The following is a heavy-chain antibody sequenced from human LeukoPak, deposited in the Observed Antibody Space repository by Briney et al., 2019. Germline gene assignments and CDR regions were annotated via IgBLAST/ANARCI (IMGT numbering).Heavy chain of an antibody. D-gene: IGHD6-13*01. V-gene: IGHV1-24*01. Sequence: ASVKPSCKVSGYTLTELSMHWVRQAPGKGLEWMGGFDPEDGETIYAQKFQGRVTMTEDTSTDTAYMELSSLRSEDTAVYYCATAWAGYSSSWGDYWGQGTLVTVSS. J-gene: IGHJ4*02. CDR2: FDPEDGET. CDR3: ATAWAGYSSSWGDY. CDR1: GYTLTELS.